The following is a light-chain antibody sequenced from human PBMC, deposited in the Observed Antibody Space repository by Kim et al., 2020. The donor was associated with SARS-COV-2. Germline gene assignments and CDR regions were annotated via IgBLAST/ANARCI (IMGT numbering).Light chain of an antibody. CDR1: SSDVGGYNY. Sequence: QSALTQPASVSGSPGQSITISCTGTSSDVGGYNYVSWYQQHPGKAPKLMIYDVSNRPSGVSNRFSGSKSANTASLTISGLQAEDEADYYCSSYTSSSIPYVFGTGTKVTV. J-gene: IGLJ1*01. CDR2: DVS. CDR3: SSYTSSSIPYV. V-gene: IGLV2-14*03.